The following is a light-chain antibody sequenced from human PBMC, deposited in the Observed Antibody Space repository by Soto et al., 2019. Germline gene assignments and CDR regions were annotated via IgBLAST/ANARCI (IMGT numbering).Light chain of an antibody. CDR2: TAS. J-gene: IGKJ4*01. CDR3: QQSYGTPLA. V-gene: IGKV1-39*01. CDR1: QSIGNY. Sequence: DIQMTQSPSSLSASVGDRVAVTCRTSQSIGNYLNWYQQKPGKAPKLLIHTASSLQSGVPSRFSGSGSGTNFTLTISSLQPVDFATYYCQQSYGTPLAFGGGTKVEIK.